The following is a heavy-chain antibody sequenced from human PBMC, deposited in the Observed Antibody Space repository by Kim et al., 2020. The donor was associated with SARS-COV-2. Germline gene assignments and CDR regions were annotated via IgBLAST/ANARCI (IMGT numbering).Heavy chain of an antibody. Sequence: SVKVSCKASGGTFSSYAIRWVRQAPGQGLEWMVGIIPIFGTANYAQKFQGRVTITADESTSTAYMELSSLRSEDTAVYYCARWGENSDYYDSSGPDAFDICGEGTIVSVSS. CDR3: ARWGENSDYYDSSGPDAFDI. J-gene: IGHJ3*02. CDR2: IIPIFGTA. V-gene: IGHV1-69*13. D-gene: IGHD3-22*01. CDR1: GGTFSSYA.